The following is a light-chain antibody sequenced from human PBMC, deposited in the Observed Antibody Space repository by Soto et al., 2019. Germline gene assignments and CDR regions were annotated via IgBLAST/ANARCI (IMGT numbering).Light chain of an antibody. CDR2: EVS. Sequence: QSALTQPASVSGSPGQSITISSTGTSSDVGGYNYVSWYQQYPGKVPKVIIYEVSNRPSGVSNRFSGSKSGNTASLTISGLQAEDEADYYCMSYTNTNTLVVFGGGTKVTVL. CDR1: SSDVGGYNY. J-gene: IGLJ2*01. V-gene: IGLV2-14*01. CDR3: MSYTNTNTLVV.